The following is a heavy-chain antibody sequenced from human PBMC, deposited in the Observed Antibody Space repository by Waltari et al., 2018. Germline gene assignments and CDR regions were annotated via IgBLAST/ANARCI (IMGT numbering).Heavy chain of an antibody. J-gene: IGHJ3*02. D-gene: IGHD2-21*02. CDR3: ARQEIIVEVTGDGFDI. CDR1: GGSFSGYY. CDR2: MSHSGTT. V-gene: IGHV4-34*01. Sequence: QVQLQQWGAGLLKPSETLSLTCAVYGGSFSGYYWSWIRQPPGKGLEWIGEMSHSGTTNYNPALKSRVTISLDTSKNQFSLKLSSVTAADTAVYYCARQEIIVEVTGDGFDIWGQGTMVTVSS.